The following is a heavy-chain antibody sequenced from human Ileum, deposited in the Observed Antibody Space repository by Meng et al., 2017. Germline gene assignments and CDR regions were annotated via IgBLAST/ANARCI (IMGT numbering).Heavy chain of an antibody. Sequence: GESLKISCAASGFTFSSSRMHWVRLSPGKGLEWVSYISSSGISICYGDSVKGRFTISRDNAKNSLYLQMNSLRAEDAAVYYCVREGEHDYNFDFWGQGTLVTGSS. V-gene: IGHV3-48*03. D-gene: IGHD5-24*01. CDR2: ISSSGISI. CDR3: VREGEHDYNFDF. J-gene: IGHJ4*02. CDR1: GFTFSSSR.